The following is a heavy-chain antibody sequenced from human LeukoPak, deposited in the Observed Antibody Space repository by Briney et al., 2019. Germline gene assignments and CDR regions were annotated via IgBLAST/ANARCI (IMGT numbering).Heavy chain of an antibody. CDR3: ARGRVDIVVVPAAMSRYFDY. D-gene: IGHD2-2*03. Sequence: ETLSLTCAVYGGSFGGYYWSWIRQPPGKGLEWIGEINHSGSTNYNPSLKSRVTISVGTSKNQFSLKLSSVTAADTAVYYCARGRVDIVVVPAAMSRYFDYWGQGTLVTVSS. J-gene: IGHJ4*02. CDR1: GGSFGGYY. CDR2: INHSGST. V-gene: IGHV4-34*01.